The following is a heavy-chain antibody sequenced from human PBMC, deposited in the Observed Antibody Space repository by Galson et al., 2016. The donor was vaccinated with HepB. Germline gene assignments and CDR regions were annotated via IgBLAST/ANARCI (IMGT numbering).Heavy chain of an antibody. CDR2: ITNGGAS. Sequence: SLRLSCAASGFNTFSRFAMSWVRQAPGKRLEWVSGITNGGASYFANSVKGRFTISRDNSKNTLYLQMNGLRPEDTALYYCAKMKGMQFESYAMDIWGQGTTVTVSS. D-gene: IGHD3-10*01. J-gene: IGHJ6*02. CDR3: AKMKGMQFESYAMDI. V-gene: IGHV3-23*01. CDR1: GFNTFSRFA.